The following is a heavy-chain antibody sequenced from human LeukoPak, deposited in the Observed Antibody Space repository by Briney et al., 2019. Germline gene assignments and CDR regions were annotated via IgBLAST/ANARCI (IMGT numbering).Heavy chain of an antibody. J-gene: IGHJ4*02. V-gene: IGHV3-20*04. D-gene: IGHD6-6*01. CDR1: GVTFDDHG. Sequence: GGSLRLSCAASGVTFDDHGMSWVRQAPGKGLEWVSGINWHGGSTRYADSVKGRFTISRDNAKNSLYLQMNSLRAEDTALYYCARRYSSSSKGFDYWGQGTLVTVSS. CDR2: INWHGGST. CDR3: ARRYSSSSKGFDY.